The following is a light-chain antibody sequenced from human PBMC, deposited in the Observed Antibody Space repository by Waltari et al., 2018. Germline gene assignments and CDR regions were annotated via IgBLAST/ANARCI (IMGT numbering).Light chain of an antibody. V-gene: IGKV1-5*03. CDR1: QSISDW. CDR3: QQYNTFSVT. CDR2: KAF. Sequence: DIQMTQSPSTLSASVGDRITITCRASQSISDWLAWYKQKPGKAPSVLIYKAFTLESGVPSRFCGSGFGTEFTLTISSLQPDDFASYYCQQYNTFSVTFGGGTKVEIK. J-gene: IGKJ4*01.